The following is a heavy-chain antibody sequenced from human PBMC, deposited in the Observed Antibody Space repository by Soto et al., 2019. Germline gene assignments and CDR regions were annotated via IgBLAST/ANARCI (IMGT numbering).Heavy chain of an antibody. Sequence: EVQLEVSGGGLVQPGGSLRLSCGASGFTFSEHYMDCVRQAPGKGLEWVGRARNKVNGYTTSYAASVKGRFIISRDESKSSLYLQMNSLGPEARDVYFRARLMGTSFDLWGQGTMVTVSS. CDR3: ARLMGTSFDL. V-gene: IGHV3-72*01. J-gene: IGHJ4*02. D-gene: IGHD2-8*01. CDR1: GFTFSEHY. CDR2: ARNKVNGYTT.